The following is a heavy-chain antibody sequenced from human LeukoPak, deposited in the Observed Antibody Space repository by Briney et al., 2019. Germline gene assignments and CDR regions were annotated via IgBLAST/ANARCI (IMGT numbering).Heavy chain of an antibody. CDR3: ARENTVSTRDFDC. Sequence: SETLSLTCTVSGGSIYTGDYYWAWIRQPPGKALEWIGSLFYSGNMYYSPSLKSRVTISVDTSQNQFSLNLNSVTAADTAMYYCARENTVSTRDFDCWGQGTLVTVSS. CDR2: LFYSGNM. J-gene: IGHJ4*01. D-gene: IGHD5/OR15-5a*01. V-gene: IGHV4-39*07. CDR1: GGSIYTGDYY.